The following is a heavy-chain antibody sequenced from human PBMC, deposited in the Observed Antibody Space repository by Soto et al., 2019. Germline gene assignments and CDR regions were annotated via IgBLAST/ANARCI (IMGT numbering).Heavy chain of an antibody. D-gene: IGHD3-10*01. CDR2: XWYXXXEK. CDR1: GFSFSGYG. Sequence: QVQLVQSGGGVVQPGRSLRLSCAASGFSFSGYGMHWVRQAPGKGLEWVAVXWYXXXEKYYAXSVKXRFTXXRXNSXXXXXXXXXXXXXXXTXXYYCARDEFLAYWGQGTLVTVSS. CDR3: ARDEFLAY. J-gene: IGHJ4*02. V-gene: IGHV3-33*01.